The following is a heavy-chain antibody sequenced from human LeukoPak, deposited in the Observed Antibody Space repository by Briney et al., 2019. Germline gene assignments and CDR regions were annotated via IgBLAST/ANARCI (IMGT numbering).Heavy chain of an antibody. D-gene: IGHD1-1*01. Sequence: PGGSLRLSCAASGFTFSSYWMHWVRQAPGEGLVWVSRINSDGITTTYADSVKGRFTISRDNAKNTLYLQMNSLRAEDMALYYCAKGGGGTNYYYMDVWSKGTTVTVSS. CDR2: INSDGITT. V-gene: IGHV3-74*01. J-gene: IGHJ6*03. CDR3: AKGGGGTNYYYMDV. CDR1: GFTFSSYW.